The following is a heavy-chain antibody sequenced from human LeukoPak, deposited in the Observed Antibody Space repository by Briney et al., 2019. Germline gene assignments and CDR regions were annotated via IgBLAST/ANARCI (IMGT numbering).Heavy chain of an antibody. D-gene: IGHD3-10*01. CDR3: ARRTYYASGIHS. CDR1: GGSISSSSYY. CDR2: IYYSGST. V-gene: IGHV4-39*01. Sequence: SETLSLTCTVSGGSISSSSYYWGWIRQPPGKGLEWIGSIYYSGSTYYNPSLKSRVTISVGTSKNQFSLKLRSVTAADTAVYYCARRTYYASGIHSWGQGTLVTVSS. J-gene: IGHJ4*02.